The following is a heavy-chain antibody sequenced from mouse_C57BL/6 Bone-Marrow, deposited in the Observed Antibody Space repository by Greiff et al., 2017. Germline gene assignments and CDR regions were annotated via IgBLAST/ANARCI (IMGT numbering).Heavy chain of an antibody. CDR2: IHPNSGST. CDR3: ARPFCYGSSYGAY. J-gene: IGHJ3*01. D-gene: IGHD1-1*01. V-gene: IGHV1-64*01. Sequence: QVQLKQPGAELVKPGASVKLSCKASGYTFTSYWMHWVKQRPGQGLEWIGMIHPNSGSTNYNEKFKSKATLTVDKSSSTAYMQLSSLTSEDSAVYYCARPFCYGSSYGAYWGQGTLVTVSA. CDR1: GYTFTSYW.